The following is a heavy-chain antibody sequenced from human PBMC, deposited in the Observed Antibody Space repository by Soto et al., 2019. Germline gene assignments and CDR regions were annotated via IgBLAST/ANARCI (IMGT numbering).Heavy chain of an antibody. CDR3: AGDGGYDFWSGYYFDY. CDR2: IYYSGST. D-gene: IGHD3-3*01. J-gene: IGHJ4*02. CDR1: GGSISSSSYY. V-gene: IGHV4-39*01. Sequence: SETLSLTCTVSGGSISSSSYYWGWIRQPPGKGLEWIGSIYYSGSTYYNPSLKSRVTISVDTSKNQFSLKLSSVTAADTAVYYCAGDGGYDFWSGYYFDYWGQGTLVTVSS.